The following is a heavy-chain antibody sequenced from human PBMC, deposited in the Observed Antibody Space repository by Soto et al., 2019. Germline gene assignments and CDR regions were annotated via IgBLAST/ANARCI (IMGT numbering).Heavy chain of an antibody. CDR3: ARGPNWGYRFDS. CDR2: LIPLFGTT. J-gene: IGHJ4*02. Sequence: QVQLVQSGAEVKKPGSSVKVSCEASGGTFSGHAISWVRQAPGQGPEWMGGLIPLFGTTQHAQNFQDRLTITADKSTSTAYMELTSLLFDDTAIYYCARGPNWGYRFDSWGQGTLVTVSS. CDR1: GGTFSGHA. D-gene: IGHD7-27*01. V-gene: IGHV1-69*06.